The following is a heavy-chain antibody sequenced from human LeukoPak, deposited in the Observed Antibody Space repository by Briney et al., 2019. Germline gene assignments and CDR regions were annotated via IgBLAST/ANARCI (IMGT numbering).Heavy chain of an antibody. D-gene: IGHD6-19*01. CDR3: ARDRRIAVAGKEGYFDY. CDR1: GFTFSSYA. J-gene: IGHJ4*02. Sequence: GGSLRLSCAASGFTFSSYAMHWVRQAPGKGLEWVAVISCDGSNKYYADSVKGRFTISRDNSKNTLYLQMNSLRAEDTAVYYCARDRRIAVAGKEGYFDYWGQGTLVTVPS. CDR2: ISCDGSNK. V-gene: IGHV3-30-3*01.